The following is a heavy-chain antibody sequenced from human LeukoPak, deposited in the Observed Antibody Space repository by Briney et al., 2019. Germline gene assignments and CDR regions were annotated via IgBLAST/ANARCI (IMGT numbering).Heavy chain of an antibody. J-gene: IGHJ4*02. Sequence: PGGSLRLSCAVSGFPLDDYALHWVRQAPGKALECVSDKRWNWGRLGYADSVKRRYPFSGDDPKHTLHLQMNSVRGEHIGLYYCAKGVARLSPFTSFDYWGQGTLVTVSS. V-gene: IGHV3-9*03. CDR2: KRWNWGRL. D-gene: IGHD3-16*01. CDR1: GFPLDDYA. CDR3: AKGVARLSPFTSFDY.